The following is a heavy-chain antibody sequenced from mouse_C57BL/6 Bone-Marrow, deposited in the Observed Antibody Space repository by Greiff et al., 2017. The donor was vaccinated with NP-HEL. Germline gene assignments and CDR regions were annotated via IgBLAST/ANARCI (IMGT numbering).Heavy chain of an antibody. V-gene: IGHV1-82*01. D-gene: IGHD2-4*01. CDR1: GYAFSSSW. J-gene: IGHJ4*01. CDR3: ARDDYDVDYAMDY. Sequence: VKLQESGPELVKPGASVKISCKASGYAFSSSWMNWVKQRPGKGLEWIGRIYPGDGDTNYNGKFKGKATLTADKSSSTAYMQLSSLTSEDSAVYFCARDDYDVDYAMDYWGQGTSVTVSS. CDR2: IYPGDGDT.